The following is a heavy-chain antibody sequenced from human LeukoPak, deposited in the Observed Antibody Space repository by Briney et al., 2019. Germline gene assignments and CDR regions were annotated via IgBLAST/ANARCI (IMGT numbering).Heavy chain of an antibody. D-gene: IGHD3-3*01. CDR3: AGRSYYDFWSGYYDPGY. CDR1: GGSIGSGNW. J-gene: IGHJ4*02. V-gene: IGHV4-4*02. CDR2: IYHSGST. Sequence: SETLSLTCVVSGGSIGSGNWWSWVRQPPGKGLEWIGEIYHSGSTNYNSSLKSRVTISVDKSKNQFSLKLSSVTAADTAVYYCAGRSYYDFWSGYYDPGYWGQGTLVTVSS.